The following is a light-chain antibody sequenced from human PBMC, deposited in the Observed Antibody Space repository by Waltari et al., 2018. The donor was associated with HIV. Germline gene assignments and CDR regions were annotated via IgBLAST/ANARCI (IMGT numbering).Light chain of an antibody. J-gene: IGKJ2*01. Sequence: EIVMMQSPATLSVSPGERATLSCRASQSVSSNLAWYQQKPGQAPRLLIYGASTRATGIPARFSGSGSGTEFTLTISSLQSEDFAVYYCQQYNNWRTFGQGTKLEIK. CDR2: GAS. CDR1: QSVSSN. CDR3: QQYNNWRT. V-gene: IGKV3-15*01.